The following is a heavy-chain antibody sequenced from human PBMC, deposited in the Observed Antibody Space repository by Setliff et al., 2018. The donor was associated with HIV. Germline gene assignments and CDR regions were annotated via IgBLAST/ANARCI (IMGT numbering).Heavy chain of an antibody. CDR2: INAGNGST. V-gene: IGHV1-3*01. CDR1: GYTFTNYA. D-gene: IGHD2-15*01. J-gene: IGHJ6*04. Sequence: ASVKVSCKASGYTFTNYAIQWVRQAPGQGLEWMGWINAGNGSTKYSQKFQGRVTITRDTFASTADMELSSLRSEDTAVYYCARDSRDIVVVIAPEPEPYYYYGMDVWGEGTTVTVSS. CDR3: ARDSRDIVVVIAPEPEPYYYYGMDV.